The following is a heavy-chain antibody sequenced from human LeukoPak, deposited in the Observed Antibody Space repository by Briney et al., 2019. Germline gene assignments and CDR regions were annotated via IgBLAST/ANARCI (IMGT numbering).Heavy chain of an antibody. D-gene: IGHD3-10*01. CDR1: GGTFSSYA. V-gene: IGHV1-69*06. Sequence: GASVKVSCKASGGTFSSYAISWVRQAPGQGLEWMGGIIPIFGTANYAQKFQGRVTITADKSTSTAYMELSSLRSEDTAVYYCASLTDYYGDYWGQGTLVTVSS. J-gene: IGHJ4*02. CDR2: IIPIFGTA. CDR3: ASLTDYYGDY.